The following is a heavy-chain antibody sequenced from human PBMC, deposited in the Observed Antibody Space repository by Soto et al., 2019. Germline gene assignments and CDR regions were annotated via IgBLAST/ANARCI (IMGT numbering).Heavy chain of an antibody. CDR1: GFTFNSYG. J-gene: IGHJ4*02. D-gene: IGHD6-13*01. CDR3: AKAKEGAAAGIFDH. V-gene: IGHV3-30*18. CDR2: ISYDGSNK. Sequence: QVQLVESGGGVVQPGRSLRLSCAASGFTFNSYGIHWVRQAPGKGLEWVAVISYDGSNKYYADSMKGRFTNSRDNSKNTLYLQMNSLRVEDTAVYYCAKAKEGAAAGIFDHWGQGTLVTVSS.